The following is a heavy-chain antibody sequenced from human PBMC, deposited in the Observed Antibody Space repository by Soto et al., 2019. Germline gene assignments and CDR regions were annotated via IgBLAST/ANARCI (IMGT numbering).Heavy chain of an antibody. J-gene: IGHJ4*02. CDR2: IYYSGST. CDR1: GGSISSYY. Sequence: SETLSLTCTVPGGSISSYYWSWIRQPPGKGLEWIGYIYYSGSTNYNPSLKSRVTISVDTSKNQFSLKLSSVTAADTAVYYCARAGSLRGYSGYAAWGQGTLVTVS. V-gene: IGHV4-59*01. D-gene: IGHD5-12*01. CDR3: ARAGSLRGYSGYAA.